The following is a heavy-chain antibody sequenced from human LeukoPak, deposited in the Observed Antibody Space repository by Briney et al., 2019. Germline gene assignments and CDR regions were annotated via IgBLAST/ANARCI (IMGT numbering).Heavy chain of an antibody. J-gene: IGHJ5*02. D-gene: IGHD6-13*01. CDR1: GGTFSSYA. CDR2: IIPILGIA. V-gene: IGHV1-69*04. CDR3: ARAGSIAAAAPRNWFDP. Sequence: SVKVSCKASGGTFSSYAISWVRQAPGQGLEWMGRIIPILGIANYAQKFRGRVTITADKSTSTAYMELSSLRSEDTAVYYCARAGSIAAAAPRNWFDPWGQGTLVTVSS.